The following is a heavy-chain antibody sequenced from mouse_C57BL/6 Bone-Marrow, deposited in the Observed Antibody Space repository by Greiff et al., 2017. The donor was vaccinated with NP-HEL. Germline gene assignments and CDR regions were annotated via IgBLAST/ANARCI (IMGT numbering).Heavy chain of an antibody. CDR1: GFSLTSYG. CDR2: IWSGGST. D-gene: IGHD1-1*01. CDR3: ARITTVVAKVAY. J-gene: IGHJ3*01. V-gene: IGHV2-2*01. Sequence: VQGVESGPGLVQPSQSLSITCTVSGFSLTSYGVHWVRQSPGKGLEWLGVIWSGGSTDYNAAFISRLSISKDNSKSQVFFKMNSLQADDTAIYYCARITTVVAKVAYWGQGTLVTVSA.